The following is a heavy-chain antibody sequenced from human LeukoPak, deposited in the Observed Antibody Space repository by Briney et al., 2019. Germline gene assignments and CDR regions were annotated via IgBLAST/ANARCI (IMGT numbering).Heavy chain of an antibody. V-gene: IGHV3-21*01. CDR1: GFTFSTYS. Sequence: GGSLRLSCAASGFTFSTYSMNWVRHAPGKGLEWVSFISSSSNYINYADSVKGRFTISRDNAKNSLYLQMNSLRGEDTAVYYCARDGGDCGGDCYPYYYYGMDVWGQGTTVTVSS. D-gene: IGHD2-21*02. CDR2: ISSSSNYI. CDR3: ARDGGDCGGDCYPYYYYGMDV. J-gene: IGHJ6*02.